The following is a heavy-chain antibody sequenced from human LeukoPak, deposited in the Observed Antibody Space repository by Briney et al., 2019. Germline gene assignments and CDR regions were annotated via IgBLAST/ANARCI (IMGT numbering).Heavy chain of an antibody. CDR2: INPNSGDT. CDR3: ARVRGNSCDY. V-gene: IGHV1-2*02. J-gene: IGHJ4*02. CDR1: GYTFTVYY. D-gene: IGHD6-13*01. Sequence: ASVKVSCKASGYTFTVYYIHWVRQAPGQGLEWMGWINPNSGDTDYAQNFQGRVTMTRDTSTNTAYMELSRLRYDDTAMYFCARVRGNSCDYWGQGTLVTVSS.